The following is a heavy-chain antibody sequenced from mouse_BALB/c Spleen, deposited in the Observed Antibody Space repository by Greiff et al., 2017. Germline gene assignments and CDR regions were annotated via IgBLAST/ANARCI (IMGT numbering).Heavy chain of an antibody. CDR1: GFTFSSYA. Sequence: EVKLLESGGGLVKPGGSLKLSCAASGFTFSSYAMSWVRQSPEKRLEWVAEISSGGSYTYYPDTVTGRFTISRDNAKNTLYLEMSSLRSEDTAMYYCARDQGYDAMDYWGQGTSVTVSS. V-gene: IGHV5-9-4*01. D-gene: IGHD3-2*02. J-gene: IGHJ4*01. CDR3: ARDQGYDAMDY. CDR2: ISSGGSYT.